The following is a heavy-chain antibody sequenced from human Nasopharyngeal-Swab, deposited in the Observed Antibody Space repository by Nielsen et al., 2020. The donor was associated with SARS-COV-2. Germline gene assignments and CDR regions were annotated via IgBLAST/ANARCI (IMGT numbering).Heavy chain of an antibody. CDR3: ARRPTTVTTWWFDP. V-gene: IGHV1-69*13. D-gene: IGHD4-11*01. CDR2: IILIFGTA. Sequence: SVKVSCKASGGTFSSYAISWVRQAPGQGLEWMGGIILIFGTANYAQKFQGRVTITADESTSTAYMELSSLRSEDTAVYYCARRPTTVTTWWFDPWGQGTLVTVSS. CDR1: GGTFSSYA. J-gene: IGHJ5*02.